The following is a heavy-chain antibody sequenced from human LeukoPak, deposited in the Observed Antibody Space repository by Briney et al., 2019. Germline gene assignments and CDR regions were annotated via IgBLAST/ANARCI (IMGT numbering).Heavy chain of an antibody. D-gene: IGHD3-22*01. CDR2: FDPEDGET. Sequence: VASVKVSCKVSGYTLTELSMHWVRQAPGKGLEWMGGFDPEDGETIYAQKFQGRVTMTEDTSTDTAYMELSSLRSEDTAVYYCATVPYDSSGYSFDYWGQGTLVTVSS. CDR3: ATVPYDSSGYSFDY. CDR1: GYTLTELS. V-gene: IGHV1-24*01. J-gene: IGHJ4*02.